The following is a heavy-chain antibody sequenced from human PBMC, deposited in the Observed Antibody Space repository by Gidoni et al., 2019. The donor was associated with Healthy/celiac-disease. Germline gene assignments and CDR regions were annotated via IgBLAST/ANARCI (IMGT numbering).Heavy chain of an antibody. Sequence: EVQLVESGGGLVQPGRSLRLSCAASGFTFDDYAMHWVRQAPGKGLEWVSGISWNSGSIGYADSVKGRFTISRDNAKNSLYLQMNSLRAEDTALYYCAKDISLDCSTSCLNYAFDIWGQGTMVTVSS. D-gene: IGHD2-2*01. CDR3: AKDISLDCSTSCLNYAFDI. V-gene: IGHV3-9*01. J-gene: IGHJ3*02. CDR1: GFTFDDYA. CDR2: ISWNSGSI.